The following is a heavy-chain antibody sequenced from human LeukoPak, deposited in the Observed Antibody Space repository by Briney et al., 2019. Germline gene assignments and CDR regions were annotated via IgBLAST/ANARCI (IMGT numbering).Heavy chain of an antibody. CDR2: IYYSGST. CDR1: GGSISSSSYY. Sequence: SETLSLTCTVSGGSISSSSYYWGWIRQPPGKGLEWIGSIYYSGSTYYNPSLKSRVTISVDTSKNQFSLKLSSVTAADTAVYYCARGGYDFWSGYFDYWGQGTLVTVSS. J-gene: IGHJ4*02. V-gene: IGHV4-39*07. CDR3: ARGGYDFWSGYFDY. D-gene: IGHD3-3*01.